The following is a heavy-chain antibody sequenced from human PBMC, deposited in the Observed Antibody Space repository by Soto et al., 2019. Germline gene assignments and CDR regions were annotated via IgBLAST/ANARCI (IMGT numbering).Heavy chain of an antibody. D-gene: IGHD4-17*01. CDR1: GYTFTSYD. J-gene: IGHJ6*03. CDR3: ARGLGVYGDDFYYYYMDV. Sequence: ASVKVSGKASGYTFTSYDINWVRQATGQGLEWMGWMNPNSGNTGYAQKFQGRVTMTRNTSISTAYMELSSLRSEDTAVYYCARGLGVYGDDFYYYYMDVWGKGTTVTVSS. V-gene: IGHV1-8*01. CDR2: MNPNSGNT.